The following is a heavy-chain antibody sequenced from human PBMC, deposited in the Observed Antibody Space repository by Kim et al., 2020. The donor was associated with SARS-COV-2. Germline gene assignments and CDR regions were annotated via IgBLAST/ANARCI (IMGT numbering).Heavy chain of an antibody. V-gene: IGHV1-69*04. D-gene: IGHD3-22*01. Sequence: SVKVSCKASGGTFSSYAISWVRQAPGQGLEWMGRIIPILGIANYAQKFQGRVTITADKSTSTAYMELSSLRSEDTAVYYCASTYYYDSSGYYLGSYFDYWGQGTLVTVSS. CDR2: IIPILGIA. CDR1: GGTFSSYA. J-gene: IGHJ4*02. CDR3: ASTYYYDSSGYYLGSYFDY.